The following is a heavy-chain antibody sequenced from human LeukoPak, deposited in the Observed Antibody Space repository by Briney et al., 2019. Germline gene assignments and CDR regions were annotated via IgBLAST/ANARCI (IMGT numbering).Heavy chain of an antibody. D-gene: IGHD2-21*02. CDR3: ARDWSHCGGDCYSTSGYFDL. CDR1: GGTFSSYA. J-gene: IGHJ2*01. V-gene: IGHV1-69*04. Sequence: ASVKVSCKASGGTFSSYAISWVRQAPGQGLEWMGRIIPILGIVNYAQKFQGRVTITADKSTSTAYMELSSLRSEDTAVYYCARDWSHCGGDCYSTSGYFDLWGRGTLVTVSS. CDR2: IIPILGIV.